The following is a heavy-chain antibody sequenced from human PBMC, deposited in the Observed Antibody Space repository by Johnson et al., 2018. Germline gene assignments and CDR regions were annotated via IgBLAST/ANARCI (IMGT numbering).Heavy chain of an antibody. Sequence: EVQLVESGGGLVQPGGSLRLSCAASGFTFSSYSMNWVRQAPGKGLEWVSYISSSSSTLYYADSVKGRFTISRDNAKNSLYLQMYSLRDEDTAVYYCARDLGITMIVHAFDSWGQGTMVTVYS. D-gene: IGHD3-22*01. CDR2: ISSSSSTL. CDR1: GFTFSSYS. V-gene: IGHV3-48*02. J-gene: IGHJ3*02. CDR3: ARDLGITMIVHAFDS.